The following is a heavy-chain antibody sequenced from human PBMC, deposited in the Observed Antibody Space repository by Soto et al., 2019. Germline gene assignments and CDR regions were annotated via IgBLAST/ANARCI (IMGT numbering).Heavy chain of an antibody. V-gene: IGHV3-23*01. CDR3: AKGKGVGATPDGANC. CDR1: GFTFSSYG. D-gene: IGHD1-26*01. Sequence: PGGSLRLSCAASGFTFSSYGMNWVRQAPGKGLERVSGIRSDGDTTYNADSVKGRFTVSRDTSKNTVDLQMNSLRAEDTAVYYCAKGKGVGATPDGANCWGQGTLVTVSS. J-gene: IGHJ4*02. CDR2: IRSDGDTT.